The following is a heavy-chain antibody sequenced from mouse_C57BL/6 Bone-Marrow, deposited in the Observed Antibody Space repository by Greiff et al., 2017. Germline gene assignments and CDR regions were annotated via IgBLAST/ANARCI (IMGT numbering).Heavy chain of an antibody. V-gene: IGHV14-4*01. J-gene: IGHJ3*01. CDR2: IEPENGDT. CDR3: TRIAY. CDR1: GFNIKDDY. Sequence: VQLKQSGAELVRPGASVKLSCTASGFNIKDDYMHWVKQRPEQGLEWIGWIEPENGDTEYASKFQGKATITVDTSSNTAYLQLSSLTSEDTAVYYCTRIAYWGQGTLVTVSA.